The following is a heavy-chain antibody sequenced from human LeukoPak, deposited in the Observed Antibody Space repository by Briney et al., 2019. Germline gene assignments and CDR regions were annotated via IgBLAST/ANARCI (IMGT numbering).Heavy chain of an antibody. V-gene: IGHV3-7*01. CDR3: ARDQSPTMYYGDSPVYHDALDL. D-gene: IGHD2-8*01. CDR2: IDRDGTRQ. Sequence: GGSLRLSCAASGFAFTPWMTWVRQAPGKGLEWVANIDRDGTRQNYVDSVKGRFTISRDNAKKSLYLQMNSLRAEDTAVYYCARDQSPTMYYGDSPVYHDALDLWGQGTTVTVS. CDR1: GFAFTPW. J-gene: IGHJ3*01.